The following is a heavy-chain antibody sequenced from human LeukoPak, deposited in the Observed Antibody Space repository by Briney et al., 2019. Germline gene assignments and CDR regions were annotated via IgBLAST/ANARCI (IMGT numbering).Heavy chain of an antibody. CDR1: GYNFTNYW. V-gene: IGHV5-51*01. J-gene: IGHJ6*03. Sequence: GESLKISCKGSGYNFTNYWIGWVRQMPGKGLEWMGIIYPGDSDTTYSPSFQGQVTIPADKSISTAYLQWSSLKASDTAMYYCARLGCSGGSCYVYYYYYMDVWGKGTTVTVSS. CDR3: ARLGCSGGSCYVYYYYYMDV. D-gene: IGHD2-15*01. CDR2: IYPGDSDT.